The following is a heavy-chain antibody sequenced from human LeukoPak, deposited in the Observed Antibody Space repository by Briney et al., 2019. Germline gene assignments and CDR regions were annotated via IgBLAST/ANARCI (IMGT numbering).Heavy chain of an antibody. D-gene: IGHD2-15*01. CDR1: GFTFSDYY. V-gene: IGHV3-11*06. CDR2: ISSSSSYT. J-gene: IGHJ4*02. CDR3: ARDRDCSGGSCYSVGFDY. Sequence: GGSLRLSCAASGFTFSDYYMSWIRQAPGKGLEGVSYISSSSSYTNYADPVKGRFTISRDNAKNSLYLQMNSLRADDTAVYYCARDRDCSGGSCYSVGFDYWGQGTLVTVSS.